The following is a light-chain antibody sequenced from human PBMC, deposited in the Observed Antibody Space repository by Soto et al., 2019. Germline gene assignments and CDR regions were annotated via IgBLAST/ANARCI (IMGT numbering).Light chain of an antibody. CDR3: SSYAGSNNLGV. J-gene: IGLJ2*01. CDR1: SSDVGGYNY. Sequence: QSALTQPPSASGSPGQSVTISCTGTSSDVGGYNYVSWYQQHPGKAPKLMIYEVSKRPSGVPDRFSRSKSGNTASLTVSELQAEDEVDYYCSSYAGSNNLGVFGGGTKLTVL. V-gene: IGLV2-8*01. CDR2: EVS.